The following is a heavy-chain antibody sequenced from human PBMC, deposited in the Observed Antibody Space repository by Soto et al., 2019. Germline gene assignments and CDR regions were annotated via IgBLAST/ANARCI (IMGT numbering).Heavy chain of an antibody. J-gene: IGHJ4*02. CDR3: ARVFRIYDILVLGY. Sequence: GGSLRLSCAASGFTFSSYWMHWVRQAPGKGLVWVSRINSDGSSTSYADSVKGRFTISRDNAKNTLYLQMNSLRAEDTAVYYCARVFRIYDILVLGYWGQGTLVTVSS. V-gene: IGHV3-74*01. CDR1: GFTFSSYW. D-gene: IGHD3-9*01. CDR2: INSDGSST.